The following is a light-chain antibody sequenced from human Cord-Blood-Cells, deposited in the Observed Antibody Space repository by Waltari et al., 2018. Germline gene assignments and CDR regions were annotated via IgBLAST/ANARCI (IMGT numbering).Light chain of an antibody. CDR2: DVS. CDR1: SSDVGGYNY. Sequence: SPGQSITISCTGTSSDVGGYNYVSWYQQHPGKAPKLMIYDVSKRPSGVSNRFSGSKSGNTASLTISGLQAEDEADYYCSSYTSSSTNWVFGGGTKLTVL. J-gene: IGLJ3*02. V-gene: IGLV2-14*04. CDR3: SSYTSSSTNWV.